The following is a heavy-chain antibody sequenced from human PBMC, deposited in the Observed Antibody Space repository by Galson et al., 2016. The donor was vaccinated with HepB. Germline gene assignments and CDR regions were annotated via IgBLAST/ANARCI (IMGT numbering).Heavy chain of an antibody. V-gene: IGHV3-30*04. Sequence: SLRLSCAASGFTFSSYAMHWVRQAPGKGLEWVAVISYDGSNEYNADSVKGRFTISRDNSKNTLYLEMNSLRAEDTAVYYCARDNIDYYDSSGYYPTLDYWGQGTLVTVSS. CDR3: ARDNIDYYDSSGYYPTLDY. CDR1: GFTFSSYA. J-gene: IGHJ4*02. D-gene: IGHD3-22*01. CDR2: ISYDGSNE.